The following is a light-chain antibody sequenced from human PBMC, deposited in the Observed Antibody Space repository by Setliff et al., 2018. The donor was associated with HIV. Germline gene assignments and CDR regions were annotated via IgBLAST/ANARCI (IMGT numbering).Light chain of an antibody. Sequence: QAVVTQEPSLTVSPGGTVTLTCGSSTGAVTSGHYPYWFQQKPGQAPRTLIYDTSNKHSWTPARFSGSLLGGKAALTLSGAQPEDEAAHYCFLSYSGARRVFGGGTKVTVL. CDR2: DTS. CDR3: FLSYSGARRV. J-gene: IGLJ3*02. CDR1: TGAVTSGHY. V-gene: IGLV7-46*01.